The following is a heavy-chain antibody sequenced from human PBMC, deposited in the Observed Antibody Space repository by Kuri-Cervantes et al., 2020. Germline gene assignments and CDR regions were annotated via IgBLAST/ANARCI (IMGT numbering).Heavy chain of an antibody. J-gene: IGHJ4*02. CDR2: ISYDGSNK. CDR1: GFTFSSYA. D-gene: IGHD3-16*01. CDR3: ATHLGGYYFDY. Sequence: GESLKISCAASGFTFSSYAMHWVRQAPGKGLEWVAVISYDGSNKYYTDSVKGRFTISRDNSKNTLYLQMNSLRAEDTAVYYCATHLGGYYFDYWGQGTLVTVSS. V-gene: IGHV3-30-3*01.